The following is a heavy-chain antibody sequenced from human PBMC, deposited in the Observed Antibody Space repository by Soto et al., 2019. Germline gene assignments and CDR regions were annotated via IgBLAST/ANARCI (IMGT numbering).Heavy chain of an antibody. CDR3: ASGLSGDKVDQ. J-gene: IGHJ4*02. D-gene: IGHD2-21*01. V-gene: IGHV4-30-4*01. Sequence: QVQLQESGPGLVKPSQTLSLTCTVSGGSISDGAYYWSWIRQPPGKGLEWIGHIYDSGNTYNNPSLKSRLPISVDTSKNHFSLNLNSVTAADTAVYYCASGLSGDKVDQWGQGTLVTVSS. CDR1: GGSISDGAYY. CDR2: IYDSGNT.